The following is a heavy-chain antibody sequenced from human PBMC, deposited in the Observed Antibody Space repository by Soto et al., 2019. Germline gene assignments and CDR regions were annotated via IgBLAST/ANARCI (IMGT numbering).Heavy chain of an antibody. J-gene: IGHJ4*02. CDR3: ARVDSSSWYQFDY. Sequence: QVQLQESGPGLVKPSQTLSLTCTVSGGSISSGGYYWSWIRQHPGKGLEWIGYIYYSGSTYYNPSLKSRVXXPXDXXKNQFSLKLSSVTAADTAVYYCARVDSSSWYQFDYWGQGTLVTVSS. CDR2: IYYSGST. CDR1: GGSISSGGYY. D-gene: IGHD6-13*01. V-gene: IGHV4-31*03.